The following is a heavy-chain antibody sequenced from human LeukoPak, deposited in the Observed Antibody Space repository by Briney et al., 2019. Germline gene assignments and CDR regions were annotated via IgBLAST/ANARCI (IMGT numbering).Heavy chain of an antibody. V-gene: IGHV4-34*01. D-gene: IGHD6-19*01. Sequence: SETLSLTCAVYGGSFSGYYCSWIRQPPGKGLEWIGEINHSGSTNYNPSLKSRVTISVDTSKNQFSLKLSSVTAADTAVYYCARDRYSSGWYYFDYWGQGTLVTVSS. CDR2: INHSGST. CDR3: ARDRYSSGWYYFDY. CDR1: GGSFSGYY. J-gene: IGHJ4*02.